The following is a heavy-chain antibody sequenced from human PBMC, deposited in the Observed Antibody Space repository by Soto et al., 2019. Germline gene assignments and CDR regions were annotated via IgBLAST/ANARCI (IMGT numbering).Heavy chain of an antibody. CDR2: IYYSGST. D-gene: IGHD3-22*01. CDR1: GGSISSGDYY. J-gene: IGHJ4*02. Sequence: SDTLSLTCTVSGGSISSGDYYWSWIRQPPGKGLEWIGYIYYSGSTYYNPSLKSRVTISVDTSKNQFSLKLSSVTAADTAVYYCARVLESYDSSGYYHYFDYWGQGTLVTVSS. V-gene: IGHV4-30-4*02. CDR3: ARVLESYDSSGYYHYFDY.